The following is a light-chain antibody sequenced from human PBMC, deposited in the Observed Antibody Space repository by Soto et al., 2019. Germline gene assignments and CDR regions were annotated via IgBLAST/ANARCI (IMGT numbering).Light chain of an antibody. CDR2: EVS. J-gene: IGLJ2*01. Sequence: QSVLTQPASVSGSPGQSITISCTGTSSDVGNYNYVSWYQHHPGKAPKLMIYEVSNRPSGVSNRFSGSKSGNTASLTISGLHAEDEADYYCRSYTSSSTSVVFGGGTKLTVL. CDR1: SSDVGNYNY. V-gene: IGLV2-14*01. CDR3: RSYTSSSTSVV.